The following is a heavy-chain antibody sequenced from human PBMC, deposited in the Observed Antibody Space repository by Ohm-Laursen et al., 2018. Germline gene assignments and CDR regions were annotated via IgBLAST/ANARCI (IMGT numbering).Heavy chain of an antibody. CDR3: ARARAYCSGGSRYPQYFQH. V-gene: IGHV3-7*01. Sequence: SLRLSCTASGFTFSSYWMSWVRQAPGKGLEWVANIKQDGSEKYYVDSVKGRFTISRDNAKNSLYLQMNSLRAEDTAVYYCARARAYCSGGSRYPQYFQHWGQGTLVTVSS. CDR2: IKQDGSEK. D-gene: IGHD2-15*01. CDR1: GFTFSSYW. J-gene: IGHJ1*01.